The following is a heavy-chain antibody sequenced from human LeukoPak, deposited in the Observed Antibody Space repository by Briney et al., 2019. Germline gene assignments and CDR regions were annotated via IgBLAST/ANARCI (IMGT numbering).Heavy chain of an antibody. CDR2: ISWNSGSI. CDR1: GFTFDDYA. CDR3: AKGKQWLVRGGGFDP. J-gene: IGHJ5*02. D-gene: IGHD6-19*01. V-gene: IGHV3-9*01. Sequence: GRSLRLSCAASGFTFDDYAIHWVRQAPEKGLEWVSGISWNSGSIGYADSVKGRFTISRDNAKNSLYLQMNSLRAEDTALYYCAKGKQWLVRGGGFDPWGQGTLVTVSS.